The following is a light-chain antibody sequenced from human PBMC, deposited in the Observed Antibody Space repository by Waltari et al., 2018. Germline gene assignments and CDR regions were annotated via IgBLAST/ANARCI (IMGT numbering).Light chain of an antibody. CDR3: SSFRNSDNPVV. CDR2: DVS. V-gene: IGLV2-14*03. CDR1: SGDIG. J-gene: IGLJ2*01. Sequence: QSALTQPASVSGSPGQSITISCLGRSGDIGVSWYQQHPGKAPKIMIYDVSNRPSGVSDRFSGSKSGNTASLTISGLQAEDEAVYYCSSFRNSDNPVVFGGGTKLTVL.